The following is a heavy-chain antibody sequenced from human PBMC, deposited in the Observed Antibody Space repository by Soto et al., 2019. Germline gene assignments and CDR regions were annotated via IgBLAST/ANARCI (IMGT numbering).Heavy chain of an antibody. CDR1: GGTFSSYT. J-gene: IGHJ5*02. D-gene: IGHD5-12*01. CDR2: IIPILGIA. Sequence: SVKVSCKASGGTFSSYTISWVRQAPGQGLEWMGRIIPILGIANYAQKFQGRVTITADKSTSTAYMELSSLRSEDTAVYYCARYTDSGYGGKWFDPWGQGTLVTVSS. CDR3: ARYTDSGYGGKWFDP. V-gene: IGHV1-69*02.